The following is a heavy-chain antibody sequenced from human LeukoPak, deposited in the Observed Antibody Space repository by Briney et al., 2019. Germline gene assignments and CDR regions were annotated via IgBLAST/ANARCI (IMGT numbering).Heavy chain of an antibody. CDR2: IYSSGIT. CDR3: ARRPTHYYDTSTYNPDWYFDL. D-gene: IGHD3-22*01. J-gene: IGHJ2*01. CDR1: GGSISNYY. V-gene: IGHV4-4*09. Sequence: SETLSLTCTVSGGSISNYYWSWIRQPPGKGLEWIGYIYSSGITNYNPSLKSRVTISVDTSKNQFSLKLSSVTAADTAVYYCARRPTHYYDTSTYNPDWYFDLWGRGTLVTVSS.